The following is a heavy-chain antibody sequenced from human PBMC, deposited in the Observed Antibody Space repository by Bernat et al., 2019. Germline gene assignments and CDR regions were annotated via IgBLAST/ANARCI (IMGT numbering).Heavy chain of an antibody. V-gene: IGHV3-23*04. Sequence: EVQLVESGGGLVQPGGSLRLSCAASGFTFSSYAMSWVRQAPGKGLEWVSAISGSGGSTYYADSVKGRFTISRDNSKNTLYLQMNSLRAEDTAVYYCAGGYDYSWGSYRYYFDYWGQGTLVTVSS. D-gene: IGHD3-16*02. CDR3: AGGYDYSWGSYRYYFDY. CDR1: GFTFSSYA. CDR2: ISGSGGST. J-gene: IGHJ4*02.